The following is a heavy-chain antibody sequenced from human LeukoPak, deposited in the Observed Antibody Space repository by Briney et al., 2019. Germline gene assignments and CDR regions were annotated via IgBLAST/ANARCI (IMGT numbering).Heavy chain of an antibody. CDR3: ARDMGRPDAFDI. Sequence: ASVKVSCKASGYTFTSYGISWVRQAPGQGLEWMGWISAYNGNTNSAQKFQGRVTITADESTSTAYMELSSLRSEDTAVYYCARDMGRPDAFDIWGQGTMVTVSS. CDR1: GYTFTSYG. CDR2: ISAYNGNT. D-gene: IGHD3-10*01. J-gene: IGHJ3*02. V-gene: IGHV1-18*01.